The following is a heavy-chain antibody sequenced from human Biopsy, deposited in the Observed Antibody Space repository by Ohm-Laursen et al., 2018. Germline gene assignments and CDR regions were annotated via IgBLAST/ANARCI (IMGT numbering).Heavy chain of an antibody. CDR2: IYYSGST. J-gene: IGHJ4*02. Sequence: SGTLSLTCTVSGGSLSSYYWSWIRQPAGKGLEWIRNIYYSGSTNFNPSLKSRVTISVDTSKNQFSLKLSSVTAADTAVYFCARGSSYGYDFDYWGQGTLVAVSS. CDR1: GGSLSSYY. V-gene: IGHV4-59*01. CDR3: ARGSSYGYDFDY. D-gene: IGHD5-18*01.